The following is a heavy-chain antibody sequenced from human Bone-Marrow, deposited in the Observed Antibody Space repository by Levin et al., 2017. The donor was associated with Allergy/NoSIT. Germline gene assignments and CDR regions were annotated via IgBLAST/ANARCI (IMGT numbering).Heavy chain of an antibody. CDR3: AVDYGDYAWFDP. V-gene: IGHV4-4*07. CDR1: GASMSTYY. CDR2: IFISGST. J-gene: IGHJ5*02. D-gene: IGHD4-17*01. Sequence: SQTLSLTCTVSGASMSTYYWNWIRQPAGKGLEWIGRIFISGSTKYNPSLKSRVTMSLDTSKNQFSLKLTSLTAADTALYFCAVDYGDYAWFDPWGQGILVTVSS.